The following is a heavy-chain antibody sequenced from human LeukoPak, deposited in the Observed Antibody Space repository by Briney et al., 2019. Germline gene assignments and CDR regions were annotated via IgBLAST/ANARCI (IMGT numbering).Heavy chain of an antibody. Sequence: VSVKVSCKASGYTFTGYYMYWVRQAPGQGLEWMGWINPNSGGTNCAQKFQDRVTMTRDTSISTAYMELNRLTSDDTAVYYCATRWGYSSGWYFDHWGQGTLVTVSS. CDR1: GYTFTGYY. CDR3: ATRWGYSSGWYFDH. D-gene: IGHD6-19*01. J-gene: IGHJ4*02. V-gene: IGHV1-2*02. CDR2: INPNSGGT.